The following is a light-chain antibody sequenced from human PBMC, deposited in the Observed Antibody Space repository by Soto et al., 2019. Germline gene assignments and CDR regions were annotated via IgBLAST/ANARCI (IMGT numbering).Light chain of an antibody. V-gene: IGLV2-11*01. J-gene: IGLJ1*01. CDR2: DVS. CDR1: SSDVGGYNY. CDR3: CSYAGSHSHYV. Sequence: QSALTQPRSVSGSPGQSVTISCTGTSSDVGGYNYVSWYQQHPGKAPKVMIYDVSKRPSGVPDRFSGSKSGNTASLTISGLKAEDEGDYYCCSYAGSHSHYVFGTGAKLTVL.